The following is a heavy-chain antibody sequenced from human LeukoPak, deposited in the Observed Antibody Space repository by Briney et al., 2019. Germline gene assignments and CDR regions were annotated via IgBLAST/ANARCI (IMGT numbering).Heavy chain of an antibody. CDR1: GYTFTSYD. Sequence: VKVSCKASGYTFTSYDINWVRQAAGQGLEWMGWMNPNSGNTGYAQKFQGRVTMTRNTSISTAYMELSSLRSEDTAVYYCARYCSGGSCSNFDYWGQGTLVTVSS. J-gene: IGHJ4*02. V-gene: IGHV1-8*01. D-gene: IGHD2-15*01. CDR3: ARYCSGGSCSNFDY. CDR2: MNPNSGNT.